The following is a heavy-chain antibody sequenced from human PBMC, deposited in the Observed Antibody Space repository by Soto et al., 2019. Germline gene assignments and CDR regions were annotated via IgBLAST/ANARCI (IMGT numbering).Heavy chain of an antibody. CDR1: GFTVSSNY. J-gene: IGHJ3*02. Sequence: GSLRLSCAASGFTVSSNYMSWVRQAPGKGLEWVSVIYSGGSTYYADSVKGRFTISRDNAKNSLYLQMNSLRAEDTAVYYCAATYYYDSSGIPFDAFDIWGQGTMVTVSS. V-gene: IGHV3-53*01. D-gene: IGHD3-22*01. CDR2: IYSGGST. CDR3: AATYYYDSSGIPFDAFDI.